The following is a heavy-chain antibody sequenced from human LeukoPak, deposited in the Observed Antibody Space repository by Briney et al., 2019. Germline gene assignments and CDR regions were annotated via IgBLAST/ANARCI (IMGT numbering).Heavy chain of an antibody. V-gene: IGHV5-51*01. CDR1: GYSFTSYW. Sequence: GESLQISFQGSGYSFTSYWIGWVRPMPGKGLEWMGIIYPGDSDTRYSPSFQGQVTISADKSISTAYLQWSSLKASDTAMYYCATRGKSIAAHPDYWGQGTLVTVSA. J-gene: IGHJ4*02. D-gene: IGHD6-6*01. CDR2: IYPGDSDT. CDR3: ATRGKSIAAHPDY.